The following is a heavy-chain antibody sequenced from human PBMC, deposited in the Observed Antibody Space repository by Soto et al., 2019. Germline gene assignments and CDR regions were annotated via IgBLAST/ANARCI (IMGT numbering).Heavy chain of an antibody. J-gene: IGHJ4*02. CDR3: ARQPRDYEDSSGFFDS. V-gene: IGHV4-39*01. CDR2: LYYIGST. Sequence: QLQLQESGPGLVRPSETLSLSCTVSNGSIASRSDYWAWIRQPPGKGLEWIGSLYYIGSTFYNPSLKSRATISVDTSKNQFYLRLTSATAADRAVYYCARQPRDYEDSSGFFDSWGRGTLVTISS. D-gene: IGHD3-22*01. CDR1: NGSIASRSDY.